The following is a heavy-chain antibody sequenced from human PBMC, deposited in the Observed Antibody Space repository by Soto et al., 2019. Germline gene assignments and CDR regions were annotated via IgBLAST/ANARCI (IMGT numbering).Heavy chain of an antibody. D-gene: IGHD3-22*01. CDR3: ASSSGYRIFDC. CDR1: RFSLTTSGVG. J-gene: IGHJ4*02. Sequence: QITLKESGPTLVKPTQTLTLTCTFSRFSLTTSGVGVGWIRQPPGKALEWLALIFWDDDKRYSPSLKSRLTITKDTSKNQVVLTMTNMDPVDTATYYCASSSGYRIFDCWGQGTLVTVSS. V-gene: IGHV2-5*02. CDR2: IFWDDDK.